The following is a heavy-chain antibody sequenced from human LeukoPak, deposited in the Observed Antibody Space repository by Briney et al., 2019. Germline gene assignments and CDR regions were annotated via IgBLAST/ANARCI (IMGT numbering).Heavy chain of an antibody. J-gene: IGHJ4*02. CDR2: INPSGGST. CDR1: GYTFTSYL. V-gene: IGHV1-46*01. CDR3: ARALDDSSGYPAWIDY. Sequence: ASVTVSCQASGYTFTSYLMHWVRQAPGQGLAWLGIINPSGGSTSYAQKFQGRVTMTSDTSTSTVYMERSSLRSEDTAVYYCARALDDSSGYPAWIDYWGQGTLVTVSS. D-gene: IGHD3-22*01.